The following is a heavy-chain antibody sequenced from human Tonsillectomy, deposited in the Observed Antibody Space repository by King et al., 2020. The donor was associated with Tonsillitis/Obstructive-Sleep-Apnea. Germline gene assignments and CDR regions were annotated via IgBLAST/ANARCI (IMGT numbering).Heavy chain of an antibody. CDR2: ISSSGSTI. V-gene: IGHV3-48*03. CDR3: ARDSFVYYYAMDV. CDR1: GFTFSRYE. J-gene: IGHJ6*02. Sequence: VQLVESGGGLVQPGGSLRLSCAASGFTFSRYEMNWVSQAPGKGLEWVSYISSSGSTIYYADSVKGRFTISRDNAKNSLYLQMNSLRAEDTAFYYCARDSFVYYYAMDVWGQGGTVTVSS.